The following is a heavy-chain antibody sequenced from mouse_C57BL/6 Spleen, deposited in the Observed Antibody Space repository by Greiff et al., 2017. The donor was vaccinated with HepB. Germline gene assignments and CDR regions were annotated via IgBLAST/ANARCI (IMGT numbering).Heavy chain of an antibody. D-gene: IGHD4-1*01. CDR2: IYPGDGDT. CDR1: GYAFSSYW. V-gene: IGHV1-80*01. J-gene: IGHJ2*01. CDR3: AIDWEKEDYFDY. Sequence: VQLQESGAELVKPGASVKISCKASGYAFSSYWMNWVKQRPGKGLEWIGQIYPGDGDTNYNGKFKGKATLTADKSSSTAYMQLSSLTSEDSAVYYCAIDWEKEDYFDYWGQGTTLTVSS.